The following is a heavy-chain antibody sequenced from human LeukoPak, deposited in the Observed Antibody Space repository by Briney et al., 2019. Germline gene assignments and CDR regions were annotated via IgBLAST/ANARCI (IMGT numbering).Heavy chain of an antibody. CDR1: GGSIRSSTDY. CDR2: IYYSGST. V-gene: IGHV4-39*07. CDR3: ARGCSGGSCYFN. Sequence: SETLSLTSTVSGGSIRSSTDYWGWIRQPPGKELEWIGSIYYSGSTYYNPSLKSRVTISVDTSKNQFSVKLSSVTAADTAVYYCARGCSGGSCYFNWGQGTLVTVSS. D-gene: IGHD2-15*01. J-gene: IGHJ4*02.